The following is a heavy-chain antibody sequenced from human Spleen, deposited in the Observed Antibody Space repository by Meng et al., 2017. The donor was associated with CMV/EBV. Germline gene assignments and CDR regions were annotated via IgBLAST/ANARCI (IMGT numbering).Heavy chain of an antibody. CDR1: GGSFSGYY. J-gene: IGHJ4*02. V-gene: IGHV4-34*01. CDR2: IYYSGNT. Sequence: GSLRLSCAVYGGSFSGYYWSWIRQPPGKGLEWIASIYYSGNTYYNPALKSRVTISVDTSKNQFSLSLSYVTAADPAVYYCARRHSETYAFWGQGTLVTVSS. D-gene: IGHD1-26*01. CDR3: ARRHSETYAF.